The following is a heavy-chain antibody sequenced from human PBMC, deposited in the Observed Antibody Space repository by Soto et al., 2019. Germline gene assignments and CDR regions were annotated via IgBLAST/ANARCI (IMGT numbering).Heavy chain of an antibody. Sequence: ASVKVSCKASGYTFTGYYMHWVRQAPGQGLEWMGWINPNSGGTNYAQKFQGWVTMTRDTSISTAYMELSRLRSDDTAVYYCARDRTVTTSGYYYYGMDVWGKGTXVTVSS. CDR1: GYTFTGYY. V-gene: IGHV1-2*04. CDR3: ARDRTVTTSGYYYYGMDV. CDR2: INPNSGGT. J-gene: IGHJ6*04. D-gene: IGHD4-17*01.